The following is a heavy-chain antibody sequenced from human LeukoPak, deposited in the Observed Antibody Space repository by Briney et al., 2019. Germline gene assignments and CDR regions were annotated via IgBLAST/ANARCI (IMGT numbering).Heavy chain of an antibody. D-gene: IGHD5-24*01. Sequence: SVKVSCKASGCTFSSYAISWVRQAPGQGLEWMGGIIPIFGTANYAQKFQGRVTITTDESTSTAYMELSSLRSEDTAVYYCASDELGRDGYNYLHAFDIWVQGTMDTVSS. V-gene: IGHV1-69*05. CDR1: GCTFSSYA. CDR2: IIPIFGTA. CDR3: ASDELGRDGYNYLHAFDI. J-gene: IGHJ3*02.